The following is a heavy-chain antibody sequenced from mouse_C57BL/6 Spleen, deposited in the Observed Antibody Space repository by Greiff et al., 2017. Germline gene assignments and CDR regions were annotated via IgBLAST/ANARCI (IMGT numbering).Heavy chain of an antibody. CDR1: GYTFTTYP. CDR3: ARRGSRYSYWYFDV. CDR2: FHPYNDDT. D-gene: IGHD1-1*01. Sequence: VQLQQSGAELVKPGASVKMSCKSSGYTFTTYPIEWMKQNHGKSLEWIGNFHPYNDDTKYNEKFKGKATLTVEKSSSTVYLELSRLTSDDSAVYYCARRGSRYSYWYFDVWGTGTTVTVSS. V-gene: IGHV1-47*01. J-gene: IGHJ1*03.